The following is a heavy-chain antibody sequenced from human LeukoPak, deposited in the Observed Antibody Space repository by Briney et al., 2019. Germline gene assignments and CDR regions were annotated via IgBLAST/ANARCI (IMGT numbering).Heavy chain of an antibody. D-gene: IGHD3-22*01. CDR2: IYYSGST. CDR1: GGSISSYY. V-gene: IGHV4-59*01. CDR3: ARDTSGYRRGSFDY. J-gene: IGHJ4*02. Sequence: SEALSLTCTVSGGSISSYYWSWIRQPPGKGLEWIGYIYYSGSTNYNPSLKSRVTISVDTSNNQFSLKLSSVTAADTAVYYCARDTSGYRRGSFDYWGQGTLVTVSS.